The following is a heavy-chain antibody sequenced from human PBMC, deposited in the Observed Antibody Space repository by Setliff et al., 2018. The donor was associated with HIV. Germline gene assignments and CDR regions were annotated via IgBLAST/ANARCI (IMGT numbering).Heavy chain of an antibody. Sequence: GASVKVSCKASGYTFSDYYMHWVRQAPGQGLEWMGWITPNSGGTNYAQKFQGRVTMTRDTSISTAYMELGSLRSEDTAVYYCARVGSYWTQFDYWGQGTLVTVS. CDR1: GYTFSDYY. J-gene: IGHJ4*01. D-gene: IGHD2-15*01. CDR2: ITPNSGGT. CDR3: ARVGSYWTQFDY. V-gene: IGHV1-2*02.